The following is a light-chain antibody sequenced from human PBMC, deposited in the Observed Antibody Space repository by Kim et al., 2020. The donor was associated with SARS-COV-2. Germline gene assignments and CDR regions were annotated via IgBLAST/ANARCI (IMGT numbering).Light chain of an antibody. CDR1: QSVTDNY. Sequence: EVVLTQSPGTLSLSPGERATLSCRASQSVTDNYLAWYQQKPGQAPRLLICGASSRATGIPDRFSGSGSGTDFTLTISRLEPEDFAVYYCQQYDTSPSCTFGQGTKLEI. V-gene: IGKV3-20*01. CDR2: GAS. CDR3: QQYDTSPSCT. J-gene: IGKJ2*02.